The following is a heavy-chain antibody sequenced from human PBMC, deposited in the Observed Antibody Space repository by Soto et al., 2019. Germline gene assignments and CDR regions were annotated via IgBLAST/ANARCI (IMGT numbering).Heavy chain of an antibody. V-gene: IGHV4-34*01. J-gene: IGHJ6*02. CDR2: VHHTGTS. CDR3: ARRKDSSRYFYGMDV. D-gene: IGHD6-13*01. Sequence: WTWIRQSPGGGLEWLAEVHHTGTSYYNPSLKSRLAASVDTSRNQFSLNLTSLTAADTATYYCARRKDSSRYFYGMDVWGQGTTVVVSS.